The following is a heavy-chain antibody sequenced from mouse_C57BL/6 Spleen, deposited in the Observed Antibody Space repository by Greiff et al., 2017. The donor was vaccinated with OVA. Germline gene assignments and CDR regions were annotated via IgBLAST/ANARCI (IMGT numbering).Heavy chain of an antibody. D-gene: IGHD3-2*02. CDR3: ARLDSSGYVAY. CDR1: CYSFPSYY. Sequence: EVPLQQSGPGLAKPSQTLSLTCSVSCYSFPSYYWNWIRKFPGNKLEYMGYISYSGSTYYNPSLKSRISITRDTSKNQYYLQLNSVTTEDTATYYCARLDSSGYVAYWGQGTLVTVSA. CDR2: ISYSGST. J-gene: IGHJ3*01. V-gene: IGHV3-8*01.